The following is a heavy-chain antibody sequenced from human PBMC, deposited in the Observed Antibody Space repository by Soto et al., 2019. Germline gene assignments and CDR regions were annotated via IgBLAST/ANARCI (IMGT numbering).Heavy chain of an antibody. CDR2: ISGSGGST. Sequence: SLRLSCSASLFTFSSYAMSLVRQTPFKGLEWVSAISGSGGSTYYADSVKGRFTISRDNSKNTLYLQMNSLRAEDTAVYYCAKEGVIPGPGGDFDYWGQGTLVTVSS. CDR3: AKEGVIPGPGGDFDY. CDR1: LFTFSSYA. J-gene: IGHJ4*02. D-gene: IGHD2-2*01. V-gene: IGHV3-23*01.